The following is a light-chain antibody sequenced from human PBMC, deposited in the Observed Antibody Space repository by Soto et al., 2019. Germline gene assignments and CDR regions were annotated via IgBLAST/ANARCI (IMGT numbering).Light chain of an antibody. CDR3: QQYGSSPPWT. V-gene: IGKV3-20*01. CDR2: GAS. J-gene: IGKJ1*01. Sequence: EIVLTQSPGTLSLSPGERATLSCRASQSFSRNYLAWYQQKPGQAPSLLIFGASSRATGIPDRFSGSGSGTDFTLTISRLEPEDFAVYYCQQYGSSPPWTFGQGTKVEI. CDR1: QSFSRNY.